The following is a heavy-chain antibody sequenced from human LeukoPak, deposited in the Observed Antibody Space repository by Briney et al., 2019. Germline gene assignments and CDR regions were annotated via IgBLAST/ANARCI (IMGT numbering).Heavy chain of an antibody. CDR2: ISAYNRNI. D-gene: IGHD5-18*01. CDR3: AREGGYSYGRNWFDP. Sequence: ASVKVSCKASGYTFASYGISWVRQAPGQGLEWMGWISAYNRNINYAQKFQGRVIMTIDTSTSTAYMELSSLRSEDTAVYYCAREGGYSYGRNWFDPWGQGTLVTVSS. J-gene: IGHJ5*02. CDR1: GYTFASYG. V-gene: IGHV1-18*01.